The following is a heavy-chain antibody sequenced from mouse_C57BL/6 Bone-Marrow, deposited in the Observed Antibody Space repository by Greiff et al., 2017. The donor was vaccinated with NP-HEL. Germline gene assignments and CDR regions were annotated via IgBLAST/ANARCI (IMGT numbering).Heavy chain of an antibody. V-gene: IGHV1-63*01. CDR2: IYPGGGYT. J-gene: IGHJ2*01. Sequence: QVQLQQSGAELVRPGTSVKMSCKASGYTFTNYWIGWAKQRPGHGLEWIGDIYPGGGYTNYNEKFKGKATLTADKSSSTAYMQFSSLTSEDSAIYYCARGYQYYFDDWGQGTTLTVSS. CDR3: ARGYQYYFDD. D-gene: IGHD2-14*01. CDR1: GYTFTNYW.